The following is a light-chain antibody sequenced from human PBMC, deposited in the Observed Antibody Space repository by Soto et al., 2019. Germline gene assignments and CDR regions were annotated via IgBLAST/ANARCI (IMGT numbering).Light chain of an antibody. Sequence: QSVLTQSPSASASLGASVKLTCTLSSGHSNYAIAWHQQQSEKGPRYLMKLNSDGSHSQGDGIPDRFSGSSSGAERYLTISSLRSGDEADYYCQTWGSGIVVFGGGTKLTVL. CDR1: SGHSNYA. V-gene: IGLV4-69*01. J-gene: IGLJ2*01. CDR2: LNSDGSH. CDR3: QTWGSGIVV.